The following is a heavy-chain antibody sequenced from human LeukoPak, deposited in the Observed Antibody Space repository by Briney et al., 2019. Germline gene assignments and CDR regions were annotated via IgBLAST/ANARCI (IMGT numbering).Heavy chain of an antibody. CDR2: FDPEDGET. D-gene: IGHD3-22*01. CDR1: GYTLTELS. Sequence: ASVKVSCKVSGYTLTELSMHWVRQAPGKGLEWMGGFDPEDGETIYAQKFQGRVTMTSDTSTSTVYMELSSLKSVDTAVYYCASQSQPPMIQEYYYYMDVWGKGTTVTISS. V-gene: IGHV1-24*01. J-gene: IGHJ6*03. CDR3: ASQSQPPMIQEYYYYMDV.